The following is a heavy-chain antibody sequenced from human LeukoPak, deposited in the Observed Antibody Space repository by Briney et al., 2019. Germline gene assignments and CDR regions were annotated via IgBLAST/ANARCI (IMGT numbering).Heavy chain of an antibody. CDR1: GGSISSYY. CDR3: ARGIIAVAGPFDP. J-gene: IGHJ5*02. D-gene: IGHD6-19*01. CDR2: IYYSGST. V-gene: IGHV4-59*01. Sequence: SETLSLTCTVSGGSISSYYWSWIRQPPGKGLEWIGYIYYSGSTNYNPSLKSRVTISVDTSKNQFSLKLSSVTAADTAVYYCARGIIAVAGPFDPWGQGTLVTVSS.